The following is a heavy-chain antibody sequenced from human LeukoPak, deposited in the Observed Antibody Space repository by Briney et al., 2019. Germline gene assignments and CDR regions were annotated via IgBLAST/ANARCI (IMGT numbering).Heavy chain of an antibody. CDR1: SGSISTSNYY. CDR3: ARGGGTFGY. V-gene: IGHV4-39*07. D-gene: IGHD1-1*01. CDR2: IFYSGST. J-gene: IGHJ4*02. Sequence: SETLSLTCTVSSGSISTSNYYWGWVRQPPGKALEWIGNIFYSGSTYYSPSLKSRVTISLDTSRNQFSLKLSSVTAADTAVYYCARGGGTFGYWGQGTLVTVSS.